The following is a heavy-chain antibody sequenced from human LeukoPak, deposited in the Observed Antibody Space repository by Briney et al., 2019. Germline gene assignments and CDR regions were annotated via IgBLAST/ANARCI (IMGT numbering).Heavy chain of an antibody. V-gene: IGHV3-7*02. CDR3: AKNGGPHGMDG. CDR1: GFTFSSIW. CDR2: IKHDGSET. D-gene: IGHD3-16*01. Sequence: PGGSLRLSCATSGFTFSSIWMSWVRQAPGKGLEWVANIKHDGSETNYVDSVKGRFTISRDNAKNSLHLQMNSLRVEDTAVYYCAKNGGPHGMDGWGQGTTVTVSS. J-gene: IGHJ6*02.